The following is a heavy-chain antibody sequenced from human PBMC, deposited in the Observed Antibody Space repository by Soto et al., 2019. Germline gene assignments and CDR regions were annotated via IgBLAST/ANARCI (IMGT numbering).Heavy chain of an antibody. Sequence: QVQLVESGGGVVQPGRSLRLSCAASGFTFSSYGMHWVRQAPGKGLEWVAVISYDGSNKYYADSVKGRFTISRDNSKNPLDLQMNSLRAEDTAVYYCAKLTYSNAPYYYYYGMDVWGQGTTVTVSS. CDR3: AKLTYSNAPYYYYYGMDV. J-gene: IGHJ6*02. V-gene: IGHV3-30*18. D-gene: IGHD4-4*01. CDR2: ISYDGSNK. CDR1: GFTFSSYG.